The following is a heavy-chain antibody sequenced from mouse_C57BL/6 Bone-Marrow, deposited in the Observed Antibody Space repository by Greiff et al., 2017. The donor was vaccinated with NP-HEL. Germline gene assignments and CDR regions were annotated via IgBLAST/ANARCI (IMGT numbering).Heavy chain of an antibody. Sequence: EVHLVESGGGLVQPGESLKLSCESYEYTFPSHDMSWVRKTPEQRLELVAAINRDGGSTYYPDTMERRFILSRDNNKTTPYLKMSSLMSEDTAVYYCARNRYSNYAWFAYWGQGTLVTVSA. D-gene: IGHD2-5*01. CDR3: ARNRYSNYAWFAY. CDR1: EYTFPSHD. V-gene: IGHV5-2*01. CDR2: INRDGGST. J-gene: IGHJ3*01.